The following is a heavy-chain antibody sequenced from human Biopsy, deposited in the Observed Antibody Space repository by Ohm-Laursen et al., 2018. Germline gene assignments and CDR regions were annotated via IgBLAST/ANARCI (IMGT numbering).Heavy chain of an antibody. D-gene: IGHD3-3*01. V-gene: IGHV4-38-2*01. CDR3: AKGDDLWSGHSNWFDP. Sequence: TLSLTCAVSNSSISRGYYWGRIRQSPGRGLEWIGSIHHSGNTYYNPPLKSRVTISVDASKDQFSLTVKSVTAADTAVYYCAKGDDLWSGHSNWFDPWGQGTLVTVSS. CDR2: IHHSGNT. CDR1: NSSISRGYY. J-gene: IGHJ5*02.